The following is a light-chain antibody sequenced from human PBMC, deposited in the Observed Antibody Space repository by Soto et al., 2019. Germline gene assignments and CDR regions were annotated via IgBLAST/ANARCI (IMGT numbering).Light chain of an antibody. V-gene: IGKV1-33*01. Sequence: DIQMTQSPSSVSASVGDRVTITCQASQDISNYLNWYQQKPGKAPKLLIYDASNLETGVPSRFSGSGSGTDFTFTIRSLQPEDIAIYYCQHYENLPLTFGGGTKMEIK. CDR2: DAS. CDR1: QDISNY. CDR3: QHYENLPLT. J-gene: IGKJ4*01.